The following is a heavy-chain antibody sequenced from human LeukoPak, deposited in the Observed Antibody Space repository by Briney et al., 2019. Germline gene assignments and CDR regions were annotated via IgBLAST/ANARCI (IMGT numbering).Heavy chain of an antibody. J-gene: IGHJ4*02. D-gene: IGHD3-22*01. Sequence: ASVKVSCKASGYTFTGYYMHWVRQAPGQGLEWMGWINPNSGGTKYSQEFQGRVTITRDTSASTAYMELSSLRSEDMAVYYCARALDSSAHTRPLDYWGQGTLVTVSS. CDR1: GYTFTGYY. V-gene: IGHV1-2*02. CDR3: ARALDSSAHTRPLDY. CDR2: INPNSGGT.